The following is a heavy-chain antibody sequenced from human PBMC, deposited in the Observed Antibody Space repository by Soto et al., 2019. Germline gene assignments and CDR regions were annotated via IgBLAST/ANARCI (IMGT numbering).Heavy chain of an antibody. J-gene: IGHJ4*02. Sequence: SVKVSCKASGGTFSSYAISWVRQAPGQGLEWMGGIIPIFGTANYAQKFQGRVTITADESTSTAYMELSSLRSEDTAVYYCASPDYGGNWYYFDYWGQGTLVTVSS. D-gene: IGHD4-17*01. CDR3: ASPDYGGNWYYFDY. CDR1: GGTFSSYA. V-gene: IGHV1-69*13. CDR2: IIPIFGTA.